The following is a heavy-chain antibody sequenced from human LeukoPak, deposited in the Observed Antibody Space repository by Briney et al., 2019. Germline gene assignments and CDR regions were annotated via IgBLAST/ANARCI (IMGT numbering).Heavy chain of an antibody. CDR1: GFTFSSYG. Sequence: GGSLRLSCAASGFTFSSYGMHWVRQAPGKGLEWVAVIWYDGSKKYYADSVKGRFTISRDNSKNTLYLQMNSLRAEDTAVYYCARDTYDFWSAPDYWGQGTLVTVSS. J-gene: IGHJ4*02. CDR3: ARDTYDFWSAPDY. D-gene: IGHD3-3*01. V-gene: IGHV3-33*01. CDR2: IWYDGSKK.